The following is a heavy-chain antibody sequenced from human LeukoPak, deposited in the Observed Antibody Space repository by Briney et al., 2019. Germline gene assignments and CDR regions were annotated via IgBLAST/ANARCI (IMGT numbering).Heavy chain of an antibody. V-gene: IGHV4-59*01. CDR1: GGSISSYY. CDR2: IYYSGST. J-gene: IGHJ4*02. CDR3: ARGSSGWYRWYFDY. Sequence: SETLSLTCIVSGGSISSYYWSWIRQPPGKGLEWIGYIYYSGSTNYNPSLKSRVTISVDTSKNQFSLKLSSVTAADTAVYYCARGSSGWYRWYFDYWGQGTLVTVSS. D-gene: IGHD6-19*01.